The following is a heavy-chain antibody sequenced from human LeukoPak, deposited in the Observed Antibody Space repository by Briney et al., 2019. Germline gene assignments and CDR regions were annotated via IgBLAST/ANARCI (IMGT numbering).Heavy chain of an antibody. CDR1: GFTFSSYA. V-gene: IGHV3-23*01. CDR3: AKGHSGSYSPLLHY. J-gene: IGHJ4*02. Sequence: GGSLRLSCAASGFTFSSYAMSWVRQAPGKGLEWVSLISSSGARTYYADSVKGRFTISRDNSQNTLYLQMNSLSAEDTAVYYCAKGHSGSYSPLLHYWGQGTLVTVSS. D-gene: IGHD3-10*01. CDR2: ISSSGART.